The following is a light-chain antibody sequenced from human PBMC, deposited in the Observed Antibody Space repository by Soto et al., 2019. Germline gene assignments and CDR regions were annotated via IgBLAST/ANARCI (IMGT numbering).Light chain of an antibody. CDR2: EDS. J-gene: IGLJ2*01. CDR1: SGSIATNY. V-gene: IGLV6-57*03. CDR3: QSFDSINHVL. Sequence: NFMLTQPHSVSESTGKTVTISCTRSSGSIATNYVQWYQQRPGSAPTIVIFEDSERPSGVPDRFSGSFDSSSNSASLTISGLKTEDEADYYCQSFDSINHVLFGGGTKLTVL.